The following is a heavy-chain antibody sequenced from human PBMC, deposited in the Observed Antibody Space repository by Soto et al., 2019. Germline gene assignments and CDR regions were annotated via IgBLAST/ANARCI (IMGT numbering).Heavy chain of an antibody. V-gene: IGHV6-1*01. CDR2: TYYRSKWYN. D-gene: IGHD2-15*01. CDR3: ARELTPGRVVAGQNWFDP. J-gene: IGHJ5*02. Sequence: KQSQTLSLTCAISGDSVSSNSAAWNWIRQSPSRGLEWLGRTYYRSKWYNDYAVSVKSRITINPDTSKNQFSLQLNSVTPEDTAVYYCARELTPGRVVAGQNWFDPWGQGTLVTVSS. CDR1: GDSVSSNSAA.